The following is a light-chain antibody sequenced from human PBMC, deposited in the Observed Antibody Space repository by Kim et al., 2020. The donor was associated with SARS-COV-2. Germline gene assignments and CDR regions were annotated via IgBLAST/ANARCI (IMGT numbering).Light chain of an antibody. J-gene: IGLJ2*01. Sequence: QSINISCTGTSNDIGTYTFGSWYQQHPGKAPKLVIYNVGNRPSGVSNRFSGSKSGNTASLSISGLQAEDEAHYFCSSYTTSSTYVLFGGGTQLTVL. V-gene: IGLV2-14*03. CDR2: NVG. CDR3: SSYTTSSTYVL. CDR1: SNDIGTYTF.